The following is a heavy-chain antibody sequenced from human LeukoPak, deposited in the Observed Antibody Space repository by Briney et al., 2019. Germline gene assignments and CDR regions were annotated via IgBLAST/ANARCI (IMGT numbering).Heavy chain of an antibody. D-gene: IGHD6-19*01. CDR2: IYYSGST. Sequence: SETLSLTCTVSGGSISSYYWSWIRQPPGKGLEWIGYIYYSGSTNYNPSLKSRVTISVDTSKNQFSLKLSSVTAADTAVYYCARGQQWLVPGGYWGQGTLVTVSS. CDR1: GGSISSYY. CDR3: ARGQQWLVPGGY. J-gene: IGHJ4*02. V-gene: IGHV4-59*12.